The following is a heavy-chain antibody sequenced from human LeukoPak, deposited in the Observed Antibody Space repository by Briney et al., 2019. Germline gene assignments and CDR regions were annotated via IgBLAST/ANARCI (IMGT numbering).Heavy chain of an antibody. CDR3: ARDRREIKLWPREYYYYYMDV. CDR1: GITFSNYN. Sequence: GGSLRLSCAAPGITFSNYNMNWVRQAPGKGLEWVSYISSSGSTIYYADSVKGRFTISRDNAKNSLNLQMNSLRAEDTAVYYCARDRREIKLWPREYYYYYMDVWGKGTTVTISS. CDR2: ISSSGSTI. D-gene: IGHD5-18*01. J-gene: IGHJ6*03. V-gene: IGHV3-48*04.